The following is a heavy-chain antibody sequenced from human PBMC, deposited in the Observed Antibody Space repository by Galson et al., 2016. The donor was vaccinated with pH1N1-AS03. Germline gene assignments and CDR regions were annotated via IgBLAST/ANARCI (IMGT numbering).Heavy chain of an antibody. Sequence: LSCAASGFTFDDYAMHWVRQAPGKGLEWASGISWNSGSKAYSDSVKGRFTISRDNAKNSLYLQMDILRPEDTALYYCVKDFDKYTFGYGTFFDYWGQGTLVTVSS. CDR1: GFTFDDYA. V-gene: IGHV3-9*01. CDR2: ISWNSGSK. D-gene: IGHD5-18*01. J-gene: IGHJ4*02. CDR3: VKDFDKYTFGYGTFFDY.